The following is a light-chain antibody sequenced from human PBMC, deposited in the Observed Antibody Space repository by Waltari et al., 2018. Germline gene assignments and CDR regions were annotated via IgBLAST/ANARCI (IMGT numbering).Light chain of an antibody. J-gene: IGLJ2*01. CDR1: STYVGRYAV. V-gene: IGLV2-23*01. Sequence: QSALTQPASVSGSPGHSITISCTGISTYVGRYAVGSWYQQHPNRTPKVVISGDNKRPSGVPNRFSASNSGNTASLTISGLQAEDEAHYYCSSYAGLGPVIFGGGTKLTV. CDR2: GDN. CDR3: SSYAGLGPVI.